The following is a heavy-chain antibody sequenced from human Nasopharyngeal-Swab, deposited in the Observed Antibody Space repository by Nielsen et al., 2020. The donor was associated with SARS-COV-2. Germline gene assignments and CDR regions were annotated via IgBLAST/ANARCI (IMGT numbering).Heavy chain of an antibody. CDR1: GYSFTSYW. J-gene: IGHJ4*02. D-gene: IGHD7-27*01. V-gene: IGHV5-51*01. CDR2: IYPGDSDT. Sequence: GGSLRLSCKGSGYSFTSYWIGWVRQMPGKGLEWMGIIYPGDSDTRYSPSFQGQVTISADKSISTAYLQWSSLKASDTAMYYCASVLTGDTFYYDYWGQGTLVTVSS. CDR3: ASVLTGDTFYYDY.